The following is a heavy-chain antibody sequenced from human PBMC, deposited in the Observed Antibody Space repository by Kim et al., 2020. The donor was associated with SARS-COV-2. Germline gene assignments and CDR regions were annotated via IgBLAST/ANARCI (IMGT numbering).Heavy chain of an antibody. CDR3: ARGIRFLEWLLYLHFDY. J-gene: IGHJ4*02. D-gene: IGHD3-3*01. V-gene: IGHV4-39*07. CDR1: GGSISSSSYY. CDR2: IYYSGST. Sequence: SETLSLTCTVSGGSISSSSYYWGWIRQPPGKGLEWIGSIYYSGSTYYNPSLKSRVTISVDTSKNQFSLKLSSVTAADTAVYYCARGIRFLEWLLYLHFDYWGQGTLVTVSS.